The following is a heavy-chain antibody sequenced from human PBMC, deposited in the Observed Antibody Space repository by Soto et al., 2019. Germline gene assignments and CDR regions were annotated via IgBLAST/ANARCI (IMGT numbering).Heavy chain of an antibody. CDR2: VYPADPEV. CDR1: GYDFPNYW. Sequence: PGESLKISCLGSGYDFPNYWIAWVRQMPGRGPEWLGIVYPADPEVSYNPSFQDRVTISADASAAFLQWSSLTDSDTGMYFCARQKSGSRGYWDLWGQGTMVTVSS. V-gene: IGHV5-51*01. CDR3: ARQKSGSRGYWDL. D-gene: IGHD1-26*01. J-gene: IGHJ3*01.